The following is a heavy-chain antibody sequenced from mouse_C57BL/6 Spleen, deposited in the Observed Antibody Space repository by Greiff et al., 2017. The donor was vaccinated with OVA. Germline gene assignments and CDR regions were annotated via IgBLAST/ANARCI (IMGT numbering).Heavy chain of an antibody. Sequence: EVQLQQSGPELVKPGASVKISCKASGYTFTDYYMNWVKQSHGKSLEWIGDINPNNGGTSYNQKFKGKATLTVDKSSSTAYMELRSLTSEDSAVYYCARGGVYAMDYWGQGTSVTVSS. J-gene: IGHJ4*01. CDR2: INPNNGGT. CDR3: ARGGVYAMDY. CDR1: GYTFTDYY. V-gene: IGHV1-26*01.